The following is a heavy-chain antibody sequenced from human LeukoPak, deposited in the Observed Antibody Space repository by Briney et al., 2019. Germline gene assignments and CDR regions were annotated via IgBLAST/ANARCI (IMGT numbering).Heavy chain of an antibody. CDR3: AKIDYGDYGFDY. V-gene: IGHV5-51*01. J-gene: IGHJ4*02. Sequence: GESLKISCKGFGYSFTSYWIGWVRQIPGKGLAWMGIIYPRDSDTRYSPSFEGQVTISADKSISTAYLQWSSLKASDTAMYYCAKIDYGDYGFDYWGQGTLVTVSS. D-gene: IGHD4-17*01. CDR2: IYPRDSDT. CDR1: GYSFTSYW.